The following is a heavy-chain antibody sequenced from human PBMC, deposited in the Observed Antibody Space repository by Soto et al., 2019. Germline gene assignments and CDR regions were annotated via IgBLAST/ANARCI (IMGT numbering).Heavy chain of an antibody. Sequence: GGSLRLSCAASGFTVSSNYMTWVRQAPGKGLEWVSVIYNGGSTYYTDSVKGRFTISRDNSKNTLYLQMNSLRVEDTAVYYCARDAGVVLVGGMVYWGQGTLVTVSS. CDR1: GFTVSSNY. D-gene: IGHD2-15*01. J-gene: IGHJ4*02. CDR3: ARDAGVVLVGGMVY. CDR2: IYNGGST. V-gene: IGHV3-66*01.